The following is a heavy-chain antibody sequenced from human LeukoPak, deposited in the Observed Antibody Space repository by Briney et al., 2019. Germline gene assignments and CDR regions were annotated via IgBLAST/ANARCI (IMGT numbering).Heavy chain of an antibody. D-gene: IGHD3-22*01. CDR2: IYYSGST. CDR1: GGSISSYY. J-gene: IGHJ4*02. CDR3: LMRGDMIDGDY. V-gene: IGHV4-59*12. Sequence: NPSETLSLTCTVSGGSISSYYWSWIRQPPGKGLEWIGYIYYSGSTDSNPSLKSRVTISVDTSKNQISLKLSSVTAADTAVYYCLMRGDMIDGDYWGPGTLVTVSS.